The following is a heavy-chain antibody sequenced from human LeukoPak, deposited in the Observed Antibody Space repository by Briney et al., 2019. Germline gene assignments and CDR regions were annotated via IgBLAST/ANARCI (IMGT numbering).Heavy chain of an antibody. J-gene: IGHJ4*02. D-gene: IGHD6-19*01. V-gene: IGHV4-61*01. Sequence: SETLYLTCTVSGGSASSGSYYRSWIRQPPGKGLEWIGYIYYSGSTNYNPSLKSRVTISVDTSKNQFSLKLSSVTAADTAVYYCARVRDSSGWGFDYWGQGTLVTVSS. CDR2: IYYSGST. CDR3: ARVRDSSGWGFDY. CDR1: GGSASSGSYY.